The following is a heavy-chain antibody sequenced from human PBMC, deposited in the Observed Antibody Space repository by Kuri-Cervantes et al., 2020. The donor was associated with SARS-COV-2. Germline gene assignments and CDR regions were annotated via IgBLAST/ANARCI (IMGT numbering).Heavy chain of an antibody. CDR2: IYTSGST. CDR1: GGSISSGSYY. V-gene: IGHV4-61*02. J-gene: IGHJ5*02. Sequence: SETLSLTCTVSGGSISSGSYYWSWTRQPAGKGLEWIGRIYTSGSTNYNPSLKSRVTISVDTSKNQFSLKLSSVTAADTAVYYFARQSPDQYSGSSQWFDPWGQGTLVTVSS. CDR3: ARQSPDQYSGSSQWFDP. D-gene: IGHD1-26*01.